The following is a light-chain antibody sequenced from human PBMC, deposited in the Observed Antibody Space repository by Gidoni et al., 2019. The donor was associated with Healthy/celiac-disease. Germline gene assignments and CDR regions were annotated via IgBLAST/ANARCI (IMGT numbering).Light chain of an antibody. J-gene: IGKJ4*01. V-gene: IGKV1-33*01. CDR2: DAS. CDR1: QDISNY. Sequence: DIHMTQSPSSLSASVGDRVTITCQASQDISNYLNWYQQKPGKAPKLLIYDASNLETGVPSRFSGSGSGTDFTFTISSLQPEDIATYYCQQYDNRLLTFGGGTKVEIK. CDR3: QQYDNRLLT.